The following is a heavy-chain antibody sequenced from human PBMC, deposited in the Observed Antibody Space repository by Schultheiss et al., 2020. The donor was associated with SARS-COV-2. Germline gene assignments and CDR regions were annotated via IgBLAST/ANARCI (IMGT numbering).Heavy chain of an antibody. D-gene: IGHD3-22*01. Sequence: SQTLSLTCAVYGGSFSGYSWSWIRQPPGKGLEWIGYIYYSGSTNYNPSLKSRVTISVDTSKNQFSLKLSSVTAADTAVYYCARDSSGYTWFDPWGQGTLVTVSS. CDR2: IYYSGST. J-gene: IGHJ5*02. V-gene: IGHV4-34*11. CDR3: ARDSSGYTWFDP. CDR1: GGSFSGYS.